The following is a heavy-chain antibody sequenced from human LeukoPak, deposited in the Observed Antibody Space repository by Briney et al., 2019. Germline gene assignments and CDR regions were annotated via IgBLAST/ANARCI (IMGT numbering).Heavy chain of an antibody. V-gene: IGHV4-59*01. CDR2: IYYSSST. D-gene: IGHD2-15*01. Sequence: SETLSLTCNVSGGSFSIYYWSWIRQPPGKGLEWIGYIYYSSSTNYNSSLKSRVTMLVDTSKNQFSLRLSSVTAADTAVYYCARGGFSGGILRYFDLWGRGTLVTVSS. CDR3: ARGGFSGGILRYFDL. J-gene: IGHJ2*01. CDR1: GGSFSIYY.